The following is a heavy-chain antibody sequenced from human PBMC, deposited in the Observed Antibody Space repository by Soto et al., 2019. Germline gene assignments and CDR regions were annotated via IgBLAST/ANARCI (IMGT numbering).Heavy chain of an antibody. CDR1: GYTFTGYF. V-gene: IGHV1-2*02. J-gene: IGHJ4*02. CDR3: VKESSSGWSPFDS. Sequence: ASVKVSCKASGYTFTGYFIHWVRQAPGQGLEWMGWINPKSGGTNYAQNFQGRVTLTRDKSITTAYMEVKSLRSQETAIYYCVKESSSGWSPFDSCGQRSLVPVSS. D-gene: IGHD6-13*01. CDR2: INPKSGGT.